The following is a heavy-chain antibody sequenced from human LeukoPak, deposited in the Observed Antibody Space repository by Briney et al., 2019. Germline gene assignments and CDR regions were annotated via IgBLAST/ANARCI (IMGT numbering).Heavy chain of an antibody. V-gene: IGHV5-51*01. Sequence: GESLKISCKGSGYSFTSYWIGWVRQIPGKGLEWMGIIYPGDSDTRYSPSFQGQVTISADKSISTAYLQWSSLKASGTAMYYCARLPYYYDSSGYYYSPNFDYWGQGTLVTVSS. CDR2: IYPGDSDT. J-gene: IGHJ4*02. CDR3: ARLPYYYDSSGYYYSPNFDY. CDR1: GYSFTSYW. D-gene: IGHD3-22*01.